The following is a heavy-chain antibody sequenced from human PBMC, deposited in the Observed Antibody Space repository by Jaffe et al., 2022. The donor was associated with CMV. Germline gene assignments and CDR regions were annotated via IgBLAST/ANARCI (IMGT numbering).Heavy chain of an antibody. Sequence: QVQLVQSGAEVKKPGASVKVSCKASGYTFTSYGISWVRQAPGQGLEWMGWISAYNGNTNYAQKLQGRVTMTTDTSTSTAYMELRSLRSDDTAVYYCARVDQYYDILTGYYIPLFDYWGQGTLVTVSS. CDR1: GYTFTSYG. CDR2: ISAYNGNT. J-gene: IGHJ4*02. CDR3: ARVDQYYDILTGYYIPLFDY. D-gene: IGHD3-9*01. V-gene: IGHV1-18*04.